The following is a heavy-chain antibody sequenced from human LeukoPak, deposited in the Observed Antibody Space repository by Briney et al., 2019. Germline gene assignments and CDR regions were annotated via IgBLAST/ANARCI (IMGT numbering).Heavy chain of an antibody. CDR1: GFTFSNAW. CDR2: ISYDGSNK. V-gene: IGHV3-30*03. D-gene: IGHD5-18*01. Sequence: GGSLRLSCAASGFTFSNAWMSWVRQAPGKGLEWVAVISYDGSNKYYADSVKGRFTISRDNSKNTLYLQMNSLRAEDTAVYYCARGGYSPMDYFDYWGQGTLVTVSS. J-gene: IGHJ4*02. CDR3: ARGGYSPMDYFDY.